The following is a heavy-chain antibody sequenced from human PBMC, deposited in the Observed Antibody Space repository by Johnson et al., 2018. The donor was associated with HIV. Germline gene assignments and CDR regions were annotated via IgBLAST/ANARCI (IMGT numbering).Heavy chain of an antibody. CDR1: GFAFSSYA. CDR2: IKQDGSEK. CDR3: AREALTYYDSSGSYYPVHDAFDI. Sequence: EVQLVESGGGLVQPGGSLRLSCAASGFAFSSYAMHWVRQAPGKGLEWVANIKQDGSEKNYVDSVKGRFTISRDNAKNSVYLQMNSLRAEDTALYYCAREALTYYDSSGSYYPVHDAFDIWGLGTLVTVSS. D-gene: IGHD3-10*01. J-gene: IGHJ3*02. V-gene: IGHV3-7*03.